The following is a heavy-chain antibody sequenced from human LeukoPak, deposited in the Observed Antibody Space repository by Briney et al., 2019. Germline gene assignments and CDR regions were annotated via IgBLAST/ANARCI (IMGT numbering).Heavy chain of an antibody. CDR2: TYYRSKWYN. CDR3: ARGARVSYSSSWDNFDY. V-gene: IGHV6-1*01. J-gene: IGHJ4*02. D-gene: IGHD6-13*01. CDR1: GDSVSSNSAA. Sequence: SQTLSLTCAISGDSVSSNSAAWNWIRQSPSRGLEWLGRTYYRSKWYNDYAVSVKSRITINPDTSKNQFSLQLSSVTAADTAVYYCARGARVSYSSSWDNFDYWGQGTLVTVSS.